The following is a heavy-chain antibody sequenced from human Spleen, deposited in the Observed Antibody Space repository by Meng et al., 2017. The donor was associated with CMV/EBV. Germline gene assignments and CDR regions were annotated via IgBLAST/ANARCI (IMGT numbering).Heavy chain of an antibody. CDR3: ARRRDWFDP. CDR1: GFTFKNNA. V-gene: IGHV3-23*01. J-gene: IGHJ5*02. Sequence: GEALKISCEASGFTFKNNAMSWVRQAPGKGVEWVSGTGGCGLTSRYADSVKGRFTISRDNAKNSVYLQMNSLRADDTAVYYCARRRDWFDPWGQGTLVTVSS. CDR2: TGGCGLTS.